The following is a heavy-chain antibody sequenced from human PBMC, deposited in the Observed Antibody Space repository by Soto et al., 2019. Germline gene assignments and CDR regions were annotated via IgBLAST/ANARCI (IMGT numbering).Heavy chain of an antibody. V-gene: IGHV1-69*12. Sequence: QVQLVQSGAEVKKPGSSVKVSCKASGGTFSSYAISWVRQAPGQGLEWMGGIIPIFGTANYAQKFQGRVTITADESTSTAYMELRSLRSEDTAVYYCARDGRYSYGGSSYYGMDVWGQGTTVTVSS. CDR1: GGTFSSYA. CDR3: ARDGRYSYGGSSYYGMDV. J-gene: IGHJ6*02. CDR2: IIPIFGTA. D-gene: IGHD5-18*01.